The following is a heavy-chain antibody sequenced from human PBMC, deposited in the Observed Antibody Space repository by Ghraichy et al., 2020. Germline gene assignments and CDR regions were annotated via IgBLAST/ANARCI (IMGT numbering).Heavy chain of an antibody. CDR3: TSQSSYSGSYDY. CDR2: IKSKTDGGTT. J-gene: IGHJ4*02. D-gene: IGHD1-26*01. V-gene: IGHV3-15*01. Sequence: GESLNISCAASGFTLSNAWMSWVRQAPGKGLEWVGRIKSKTDGGTTDYAAPVKGRFTISRDDSKNTLYLQMNSLKTEDTAVYYCTSQSSYSGSYDYWGQGTLVTVSS. CDR1: GFTLSNAW.